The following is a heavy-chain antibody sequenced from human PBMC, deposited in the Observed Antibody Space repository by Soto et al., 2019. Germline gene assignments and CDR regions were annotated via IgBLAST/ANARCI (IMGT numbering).Heavy chain of an antibody. CDR1: GGAISSGDYY. V-gene: IGHV4-30-4*01. Sequence: PSETLSLTCTVSGGAISSGDYYWSWIRQPPGKGLEWIGYIYYSGSTYYNPSLKSRVTISVDTSKNQFSLKLSSVTAADTAVYYCARLGGDIVVVPAAAAFDYWGQGTLVTVSS. D-gene: IGHD2-2*01. CDR3: ARLGGDIVVVPAAAAFDY. J-gene: IGHJ4*02. CDR2: IYYSGST.